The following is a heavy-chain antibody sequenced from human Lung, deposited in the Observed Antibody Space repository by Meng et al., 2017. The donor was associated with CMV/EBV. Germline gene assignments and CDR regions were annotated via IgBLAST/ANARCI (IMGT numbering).Heavy chain of an antibody. J-gene: IGHJ6*02. CDR3: VRGAMCSSTSCYKYYYYGMDV. V-gene: IGHV3-74*01. D-gene: IGHD2-2*02. Sequence: GESLKISCAASGFTFSTYWMHWVRQVPGKGLVWVSRISSDGSSTRSYADSVKGRFTISRDNAKNTLYLQMNSLRAEDTAVYYCVRGAMCSSTSCYKYYYYGMDVWXQGTTVXVSS. CDR2: ISSDGSSTR. CDR1: GFTFSTYW.